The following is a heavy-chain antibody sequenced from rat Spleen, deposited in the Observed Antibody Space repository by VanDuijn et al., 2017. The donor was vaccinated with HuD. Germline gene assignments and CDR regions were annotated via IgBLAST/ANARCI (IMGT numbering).Heavy chain of an antibody. D-gene: IGHD1-2*01. CDR3: TRDPAFSSFDY. CDR1: GFTFSDYY. V-gene: IGHV5S13*01. J-gene: IGHJ2*01. Sequence: EVQLVESGGGLVQPGRSLKLSCAASGFTFSDYYMAWVRQAPGKGLEWVASITNAAGKVYYPDSVKGRFTISRDNAKNTQYLQMDSLRSEDTATYYCTRDPAFSSFDYWGQGVMVTVSS. CDR2: ITNAAGKV.